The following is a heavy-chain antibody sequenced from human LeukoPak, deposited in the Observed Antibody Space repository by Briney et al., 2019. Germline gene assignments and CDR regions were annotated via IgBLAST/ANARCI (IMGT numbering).Heavy chain of an antibody. D-gene: IGHD6-13*01. CDR3: ARWSGSSWFFDY. Sequence: GGSLRLSCAASGFTFSSYGMHCVRQAPGKGLEWVAVIWYDGSNKYYADSVKGRFTISRDNSKNTLYLQMNSLRAEDTAVYYCARWSGSSWFFDYWGQGTLVTVSS. V-gene: IGHV3-33*01. CDR1: GFTFSSYG. J-gene: IGHJ4*02. CDR2: IWYDGSNK.